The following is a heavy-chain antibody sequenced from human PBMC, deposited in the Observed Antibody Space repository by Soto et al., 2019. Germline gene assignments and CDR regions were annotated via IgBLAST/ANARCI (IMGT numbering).Heavy chain of an antibody. CDR1: GYTFTSYD. D-gene: IGHD3-22*01. V-gene: IGHV1-8*01. J-gene: IGHJ4*02. CDR2: MNPNSGNT. Sequence: ASVKVSCKASGYTFTSYDINWVRQATGQGLEWMGWMNPNSGNTGYAQKFQGRVTMTRNTSISTAYMELSSLRSEDTAVYYCARPLYYYDSSGYYPLDYWGQGTLATDSS. CDR3: ARPLYYYDSSGYYPLDY.